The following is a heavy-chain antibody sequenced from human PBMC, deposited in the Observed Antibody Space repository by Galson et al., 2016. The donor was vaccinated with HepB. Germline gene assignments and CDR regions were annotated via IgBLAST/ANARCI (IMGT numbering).Heavy chain of an antibody. CDR3: AKGAPYYYDSGGYYGPGGF. D-gene: IGHD3-22*01. CDR2: ISGRGGGT. Sequence: SLRLSCAASGFTFSDYALNWVRQAPGKGLEWVSTISGRGGGTYYADSVKGRFTISRDNSKNTLFLQMNSLRAEDTARYYCAKGAPYYYDSGGYYGPGGFWGQGTQVTVSS. CDR1: GFTFSDYA. J-gene: IGHJ4*02. V-gene: IGHV3-23*01.